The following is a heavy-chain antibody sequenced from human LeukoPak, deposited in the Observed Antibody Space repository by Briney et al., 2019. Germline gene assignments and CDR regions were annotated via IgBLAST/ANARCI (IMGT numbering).Heavy chain of an antibody. J-gene: IGHJ3*02. CDR3: ARAEDAFDI. CDR1: GFTFSRDG. V-gene: IGHV3-33*01. Sequence: GGSLRLSCAASGFTFSRDGMHWVRQAPGKGLEWVAVIWYDGSKKYYADSVKGRFTISRDNSKNTLYLQMNSLRAEDTAVYYCARAEDAFDIWGQGTMVTVSS. CDR2: IWYDGSKK.